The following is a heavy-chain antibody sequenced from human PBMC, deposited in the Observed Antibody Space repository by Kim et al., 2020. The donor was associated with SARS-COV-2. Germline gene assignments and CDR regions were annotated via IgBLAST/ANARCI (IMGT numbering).Heavy chain of an antibody. V-gene: IGHV4-39*07. Sequence: SETLSLTCTVSCGSISSSSYYWGWIRQPPGKGLEWIGSIYYSGSTYYNPSLKSRVTISVDTSKNQFSLKLSSVTAADTAVYYCARGGEGTVVSRGLGDYWGQGTLVTVSS. CDR3: ARGGEGTVVSRGLGDY. CDR2: IYYSGST. D-gene: IGHD2-15*01. CDR1: CGSISSSSYY. J-gene: IGHJ4*02.